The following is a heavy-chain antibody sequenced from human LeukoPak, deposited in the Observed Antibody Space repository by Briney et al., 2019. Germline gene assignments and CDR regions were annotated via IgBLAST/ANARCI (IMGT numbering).Heavy chain of an antibody. V-gene: IGHV3-9*03. CDR2: ISWNSGSI. CDR1: GFTFDDYA. CDR3: ALSGGDSFDY. Sequence: GRSLRLSCAASGFTFDDYAMHWVRQAPGKGLEWVSGISWNSGSIGYADSVKGRFTISRDNAKNSLYLQMNSLRAEDMALYCCALSGGDSFDYWGQGTLVTVSS. D-gene: IGHD3-10*01. J-gene: IGHJ4*02.